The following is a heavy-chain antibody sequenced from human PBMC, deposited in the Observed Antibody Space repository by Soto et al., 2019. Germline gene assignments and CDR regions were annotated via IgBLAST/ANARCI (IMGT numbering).Heavy chain of an antibody. CDR1: GFMFSNHG. J-gene: IGHJ4*02. Sequence: QVQLVESGGGVVQPGRSLRLSCAASGFMFSNHGMHWVRQAPGKGLEWVAVIWSDGNNRYYADSVKGRFTISRDNSKNTLYLQMNSLSAEDTAVYYCVRRDNSNDEASYYWGQGTLVTVSS. V-gene: IGHV3-33*01. CDR3: VRRDNSNDEASYY. D-gene: IGHD1-1*01. CDR2: IWSDGNNR.